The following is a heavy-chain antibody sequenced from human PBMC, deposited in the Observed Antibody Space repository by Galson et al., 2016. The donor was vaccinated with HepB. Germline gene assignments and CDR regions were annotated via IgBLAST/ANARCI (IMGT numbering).Heavy chain of an antibody. Sequence: SETLSLTCGVYGGPVIDYSWNWIRQPPGKGLEWIGEINHSGTTKSNPSLKSRVTISVDTSKSQFSLKLNSVTAADTAIYYCARINRVRTFYIWGQGTLVTVSS. V-gene: IGHV4-34*01. D-gene: IGHD1-14*01. CDR2: INHSGTT. J-gene: IGHJ3*02. CDR1: GGPVIDYS. CDR3: ARINRVRTFYI.